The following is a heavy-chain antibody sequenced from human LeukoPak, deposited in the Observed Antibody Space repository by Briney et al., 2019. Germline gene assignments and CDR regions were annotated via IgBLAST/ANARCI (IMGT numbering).Heavy chain of an antibody. V-gene: IGHV3-9*01. CDR1: GFTFDDYA. J-gene: IGHJ4*02. CDR3: AKDKLDIVATITIGYLDY. Sequence: PGRSLRLSCAASGFTFDDYAMHWVRQAPGKGLEWVSGISWNSGSIGYADSVKGRFTISRDNAKNSLYPQMNSLRAEDTALYYCAKDKLDIVATITIGYLDYWGQGTLVTVSS. D-gene: IGHD5-12*01. CDR2: ISWNSGSI.